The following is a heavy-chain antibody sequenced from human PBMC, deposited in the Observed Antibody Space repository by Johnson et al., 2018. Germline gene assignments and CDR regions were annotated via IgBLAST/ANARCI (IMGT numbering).Heavy chain of an antibody. CDR1: GFTFTSHW. CDR3: AREWQTGFEI. CDR2: INSDGSIT. Sequence: VQLQESGGGLVQPGGSLRLSCAASGFTFTSHWMHWVRQGPGQGLVWVSRINSDGSITSYADPVKGRFTISRDNANNTVYLQMNSLRAEDTEVYYCAREWQTGFEIGGQGKTVTGSS. V-gene: IGHV3-74*01. D-gene: IGHD5-24*01. J-gene: IGHJ3*02.